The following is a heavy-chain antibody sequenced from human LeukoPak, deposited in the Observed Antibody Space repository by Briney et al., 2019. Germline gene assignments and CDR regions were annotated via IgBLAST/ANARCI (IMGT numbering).Heavy chain of an antibody. V-gene: IGHV1-69*06. CDR3: ARDKGYCSSTSCYVSPYYYYMDV. CDR1: GGTFSSYA. Sequence: SVKVSCKASGGTFSSYAISWVRQAPGQGLEWMGGIIPTFGTANYAQKFQGRVTITADKSTSTAYMELSSLRSEDTAVYYCARDKGYCSSTSCYVSPYYYYMDVWGKGTTVTISS. J-gene: IGHJ6*03. CDR2: IIPTFGTA. D-gene: IGHD2-2*01.